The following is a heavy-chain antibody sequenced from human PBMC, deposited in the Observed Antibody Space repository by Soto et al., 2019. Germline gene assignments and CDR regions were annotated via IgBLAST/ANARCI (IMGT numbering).Heavy chain of an antibody. CDR2: ISSNGGST. CDR3: ARADYGTFDN. CDR1: GFIFRNCN. J-gene: IGHJ4*02. V-gene: IGHV3-64*07. D-gene: IGHD4-17*01. Sequence: EVQLLESGGGLVQPGGSLRLSCSASGFIFRNCNMHWVRQAPGKGLEYVSGISSNGGSTFYADSVKGRFSISRDNSKNTLHLQMGSLRPEDMGTYHCARADYGTFDNWGQGTLVAVSS.